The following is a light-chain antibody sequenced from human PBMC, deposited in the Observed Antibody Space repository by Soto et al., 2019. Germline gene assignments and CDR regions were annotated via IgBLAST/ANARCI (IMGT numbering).Light chain of an antibody. CDR1: NSDVGAYPY. J-gene: IGLJ2*01. Sequence: QSALTQPASVSGSPGQSITISCTGTNSDVGAYPYVSWYQQHPGNAPKLLIYEVADRPSGVSDRFSGSKSGNTASLTISALQAEDEAVCYCSSYATSGTNVIFGGGTQLTVL. CDR2: EVA. CDR3: SSYATSGTNVI. V-gene: IGLV2-14*03.